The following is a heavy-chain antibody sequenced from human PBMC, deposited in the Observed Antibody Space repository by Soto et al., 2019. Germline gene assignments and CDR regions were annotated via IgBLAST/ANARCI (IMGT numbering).Heavy chain of an antibody. CDR1: GFTFSHHW. D-gene: IGHD3-16*01. J-gene: IGHJ3*02. CDR2: IKEDGSEK. CDR3: ARDGLPFALDI. V-gene: IGHV3-7*03. Sequence: QVVQSGGGLVQPGGSLRLSCAGSGFTFSHHWMSWVRQAPGKGLEWVAKIKEDGSEKNYADSVKGRFTISRDNAKNSVYLQMNSLRAEDTAMYYCARDGLPFALDIWGQGTMVTVFS.